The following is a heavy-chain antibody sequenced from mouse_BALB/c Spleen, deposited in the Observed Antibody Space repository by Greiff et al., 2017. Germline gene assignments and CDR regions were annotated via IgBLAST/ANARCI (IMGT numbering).Heavy chain of an antibody. CDR2: ISNLAYSI. D-gene: IGHD1-1*01. Sequence: EVKVVESGGGLVQPGGSRKLSCAASGFTFSDYGMAWVRQAPGKGPEWVAFISNLAYSIYYADTVTGRFTISRENAKNTLYLEMSSLRSEDTAMYYCAREGYYGSRSAMDDWGQGTSVTVSS. J-gene: IGHJ4*01. CDR1: GFTFSDYG. CDR3: AREGYYGSRSAMDD. V-gene: IGHV5-15*02.